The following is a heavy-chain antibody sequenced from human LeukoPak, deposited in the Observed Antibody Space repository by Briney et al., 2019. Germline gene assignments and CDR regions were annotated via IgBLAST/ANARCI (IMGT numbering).Heavy chain of an antibody. CDR2: INPNSGGT. J-gene: IGHJ6*03. Sequence: GASVKVSCKASGYTFTGYYMHWVRQAPGQGLEWMGWINPNSGGTNYAQKFQGRVTMTRDTSISTAYMELSRLRSDDTAVYYCARGAPYCSSTSCSPYYYYMDVWGKGTTVTVSS. CDR1: GYTFTGYY. D-gene: IGHD2-2*01. V-gene: IGHV1-2*02. CDR3: ARGAPYCSSTSCSPYYYYMDV.